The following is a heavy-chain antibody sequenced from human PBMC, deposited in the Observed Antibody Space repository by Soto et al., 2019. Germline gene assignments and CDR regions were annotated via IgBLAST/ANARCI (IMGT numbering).Heavy chain of an antibody. D-gene: IGHD3-10*01. CDR3: ARDRPLWFGEFHREVWADY. V-gene: IGHV1-18*01. Sequence: QVQLVQSGAEVKKPGASVKVSCKASGYTFTSYGISWVRQAPGQGLEWMGWISAYNGNTNYAQKLQDRATMTTDTATSTASMELRSLRGADTAVYSCARDRPLWFGEFHREVWADYWGRGTLVTVSS. J-gene: IGHJ4*02. CDR2: ISAYNGNT. CDR1: GYTFTSYG.